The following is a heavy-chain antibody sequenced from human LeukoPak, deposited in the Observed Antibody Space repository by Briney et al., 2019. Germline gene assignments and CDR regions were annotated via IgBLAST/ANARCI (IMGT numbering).Heavy chain of an antibody. V-gene: IGHV1-69*04. CDR1: GGTFSSYA. D-gene: IGHD6-19*01. CDR2: IIPILGIA. J-gene: IGHJ4*02. CDR3: AREVAVAAPVDY. Sequence: ASVKVSCKASGGTFSSYAISWVRQGPGQGLEWMGRIIPILGIANYAQKFQGRVTITADKSTSTAYMELSSLRSEDTAVYYCAREVAVAAPVDYWGQGTLVTVSS.